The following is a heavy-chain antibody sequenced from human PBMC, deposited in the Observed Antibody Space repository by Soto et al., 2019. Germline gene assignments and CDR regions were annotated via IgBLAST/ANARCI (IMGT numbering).Heavy chain of an antibody. Sequence: PGGSLRLSCAASGFPFSSYGMHWVRQAPGKGLEWVAVIWYDGSNKYYADSVKGRFTISRDNSKNTLYLQMNSLRAEDTAVYYCARDWRQWEYPYSMDVWGKGTTVTVSS. V-gene: IGHV3-33*01. CDR1: GFPFSSYG. J-gene: IGHJ6*03. CDR2: IWYDGSNK. D-gene: IGHD1-26*01. CDR3: ARDWRQWEYPYSMDV.